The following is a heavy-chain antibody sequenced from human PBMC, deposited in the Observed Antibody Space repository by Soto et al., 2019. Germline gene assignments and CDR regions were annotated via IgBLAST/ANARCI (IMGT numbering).Heavy chain of an antibody. Sequence: QLQLQESGSGLVKPSQTLSLTCAVSGGSINSGDYFWSWIRQPPGRVLEGIGYIYHTGSTYYSPPLQSQVTISVDRSKNQFSLKLTSVTAADTAVYYWARGYCSGCSCKRNWFDPWGQGTMVTVS. D-gene: IGHD2-15*01. CDR1: GGSINSGDYF. J-gene: IGHJ5*02. V-gene: IGHV4-30-2*01. CDR3: ARGYCSGCSCKRNWFDP. CDR2: IYHTGST.